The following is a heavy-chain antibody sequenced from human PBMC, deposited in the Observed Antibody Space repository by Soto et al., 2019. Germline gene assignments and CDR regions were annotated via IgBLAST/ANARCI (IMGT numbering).Heavy chain of an antibody. Sequence: SETLSLTCAVYGGSFSGYYWSWIRQPPGKGLEWIGEINHSGSTNYNPSLKSRVTISVDTSKNQFSLKLSSVTAADTAVYYCAKYCSSTSCYDGDYMDVWGKGTTVTVSS. CDR3: AKYCSSTSCYDGDYMDV. CDR2: INHSGST. V-gene: IGHV4-34*01. J-gene: IGHJ6*03. D-gene: IGHD2-2*01. CDR1: GGSFSGYY.